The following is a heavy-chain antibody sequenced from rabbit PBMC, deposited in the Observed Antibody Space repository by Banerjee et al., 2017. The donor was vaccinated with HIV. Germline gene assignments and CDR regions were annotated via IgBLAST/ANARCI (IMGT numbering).Heavy chain of an antibody. CDR1: GFTISSGYY. V-gene: IGHV1S45*01. CDR3: ARDLAGVIGWNFNL. J-gene: IGHJ4*01. CDR2: ILASSGSA. Sequence: QEQLVESRGGLVQPGESLTLSCKASGFTISSGYYMCWVRQAPGKGLEWITCILASSGSAYYASWAKGRFTISKASWTTVTLQMTSLTAADTASYFCARDLAGVIGWNFNLWGQGTLVT. D-gene: IGHD4-1*01.